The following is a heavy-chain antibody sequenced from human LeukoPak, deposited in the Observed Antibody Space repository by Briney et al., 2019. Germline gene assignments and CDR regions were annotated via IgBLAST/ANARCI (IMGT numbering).Heavy chain of an antibody. Sequence: GGSLRLSCAASGVIFSSYSMNWVRQAPGKGLEGVSYIGTSSNSIYYGDSVKGRFTSSRDNAKNSLYLQMDSLRAEDTAVYYCARDYLYAFDFWGQGTMVTVSS. V-gene: IGHV3-48*01. CDR3: ARDYLYAFDF. CDR1: GVIFSSYS. CDR2: IGTSSNSI. J-gene: IGHJ3*01. D-gene: IGHD2/OR15-2a*01.